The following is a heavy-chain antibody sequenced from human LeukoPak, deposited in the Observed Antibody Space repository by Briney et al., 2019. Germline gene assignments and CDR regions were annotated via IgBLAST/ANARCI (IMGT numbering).Heavy chain of an antibody. J-gene: IGHJ4*02. V-gene: IGHV3-23*01. CDR2: ISGGGDAT. D-gene: IGHD5-18*01. CDR1: DFSFITYA. CDR3: ARMKDTHPCLDY. Sequence: GGSLRLSCAASDFSFITYAVSWVRQAPGKGLEWVSTISGGGDATYYADSVKGRFTISRDNSKNTLYLQMNSLRAEDTAVYYCARMKDTHPCLDYWGQGTLVTVSS.